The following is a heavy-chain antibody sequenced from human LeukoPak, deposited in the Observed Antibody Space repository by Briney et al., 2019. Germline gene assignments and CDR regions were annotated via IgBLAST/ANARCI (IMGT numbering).Heavy chain of an antibody. CDR2: INHSGST. V-gene: IGHV4-34*01. CDR3: ARGARRIVLRFLEWLSRNENYMDV. CDR1: GGSFSGYY. D-gene: IGHD3-3*01. Sequence: SETLSLTCAVYGGSFSGYYWSWIRQPPGKGLEWIGEINHSGSTNYNPSLKSRVTISVDTSKNQFSLKLSSVTAADTAVYYCARGARRIVLRFLEWLSRNENYMDVWGKGTTVTVSS. J-gene: IGHJ6*03.